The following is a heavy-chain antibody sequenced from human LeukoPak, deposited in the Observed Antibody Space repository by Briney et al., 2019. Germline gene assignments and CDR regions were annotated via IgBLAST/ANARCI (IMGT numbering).Heavy chain of an antibody. V-gene: IGHV1-2*06. J-gene: IGHJ4*02. CDR3: ARGLRLSKIDY. CDR2: INPNSGGT. D-gene: IGHD3-16*02. CDR1: GYTFTRYY. Sequence: ASVKVSCKASGYTFTRYYMHWGRQAPGQAGEGRGRINPNSGGTTYAQKFQGRVTMTRDTSISTAYMELSRLRSDDTAVYYCARGLRLSKIDYWRQGTLVTASS.